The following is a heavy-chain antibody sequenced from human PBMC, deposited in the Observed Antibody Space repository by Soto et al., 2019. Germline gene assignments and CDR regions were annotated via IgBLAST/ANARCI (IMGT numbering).Heavy chain of an antibody. V-gene: IGHV1-18*01. CDR2: ISAYNGNT. CDR1: GYTFTSYG. CDR3: ACDDYLWGSYRYTFDY. J-gene: IGHJ4*02. D-gene: IGHD3-16*02. Sequence: ASVKVSCKASGYTFTSYGISWVRQAPGQGLEWMGWISAYNGNTNYAQKLQGRVTMTTDTSTSTAYMELRSLRSDDTAVYYCACDDYLWGSYRYTFDYSGQVTPVTVSS.